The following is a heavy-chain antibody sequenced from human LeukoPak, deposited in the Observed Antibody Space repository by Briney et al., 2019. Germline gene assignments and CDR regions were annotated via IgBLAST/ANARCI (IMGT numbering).Heavy chain of an antibody. D-gene: IGHD3-22*01. V-gene: IGHV1-24*01. CDR1: GYTLTELS. CDR2: FDPEDGET. J-gene: IGHJ6*02. Sequence: ASVKVSCKVSGYTLTELSTHWVRQAPGKGLEWMGGFDPEDGETIYAQKFQGRVTMTEDTSTDTAYMELSSLRSEDTAVYYCATVNYYDSSGYYYWHGMDVWGQGTTVTVSS. CDR3: ATVNYYDSSGYYYWHGMDV.